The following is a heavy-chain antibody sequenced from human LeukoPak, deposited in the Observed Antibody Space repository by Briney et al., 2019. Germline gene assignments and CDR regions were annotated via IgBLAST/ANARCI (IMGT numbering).Heavy chain of an antibody. V-gene: IGHV4-34*01. CDR2: INHSGST. J-gene: IGHJ4*02. CDR1: GGSFSGYY. CDR3: AGCYGSDLDY. Sequence: YPSETLSLTCAVYGGSFSGYYWSWIRQPPGKGLEWIGEINHSGSTNYNPSLKSRVTISVDTSKNQFSLKLSSVTAADTAVYYCAGCYGSDLDYWGQGTLVTVSS. D-gene: IGHD3-10*01.